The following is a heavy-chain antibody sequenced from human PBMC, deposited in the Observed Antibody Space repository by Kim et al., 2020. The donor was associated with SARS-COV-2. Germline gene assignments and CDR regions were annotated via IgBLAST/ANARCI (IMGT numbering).Heavy chain of an antibody. V-gene: IGHV3-48*03. Sequence: GGSLRLSCAASGFTFSSYEMNWVRQAPGMGLEWVSYISSSGHTIYYADSVKGRFTISRDNAKKSLYLQMNSLRAEDTAIYYCATLYGSGRYYRGYWGQGT. CDR3: ATLYGSGRYYRGY. CDR2: ISSSGHTI. CDR1: GFTFSSYE. D-gene: IGHD3-10*01. J-gene: IGHJ4*02.